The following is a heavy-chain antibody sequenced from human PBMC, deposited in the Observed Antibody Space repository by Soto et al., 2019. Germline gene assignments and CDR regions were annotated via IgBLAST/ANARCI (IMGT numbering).Heavy chain of an antibody. V-gene: IGHV1-69*13. D-gene: IGHD3-3*01. CDR2: IIPIFGTA. Sequence: SVKVSCKASGGTFSSYAISWVRQAPGQGLEWMGGIIPIFGTANYAQKFQGRVTITADESTSTAYMELSSLRSEDTAVYYCARSAKSTIFGVVISPYGMGVWSQGTTVTVSS. CDR3: ARSAKSTIFGVVISPYGMGV. CDR1: GGTFSSYA. J-gene: IGHJ6*02.